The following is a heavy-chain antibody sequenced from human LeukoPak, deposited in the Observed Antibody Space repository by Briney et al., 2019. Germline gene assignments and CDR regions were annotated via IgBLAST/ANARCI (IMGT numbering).Heavy chain of an antibody. CDR3: AKDRDSSGWGHYFDY. CDR1: GFTVSSNY. V-gene: IGHV3-66*02. D-gene: IGHD6-19*01. Sequence: GGSLRLSCAASGFTVSSNYMSWVRQAPGKGLEWVSVIYSGGSTYYADSVKGRFTISRDNSKNTLYLQMNSLRAEDTAVYYCAKDRDSSGWGHYFDYWGQGTLVTVSS. CDR2: IYSGGST. J-gene: IGHJ4*02.